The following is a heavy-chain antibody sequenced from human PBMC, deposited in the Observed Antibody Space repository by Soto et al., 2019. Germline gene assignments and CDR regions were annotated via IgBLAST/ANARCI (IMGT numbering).Heavy chain of an antibody. CDR3: GRHRRETGTYAQPLDY. CDR2: TSYGSFS. D-gene: IGHD1-1*01. V-gene: IGHV4-39*01. CDR1: GGSIFDNNYY. J-gene: IGHJ4*02. Sequence: PSETLSLTCTVSGGSIFDNNYYWAWIRQPPGRGLEWIGGTSYGSFSYHNPSLKSRVTISIDTSKSHLSLKLTSVTATDTAVYYCGRHRRETGTYAQPLDYWGQGSLVTVSS.